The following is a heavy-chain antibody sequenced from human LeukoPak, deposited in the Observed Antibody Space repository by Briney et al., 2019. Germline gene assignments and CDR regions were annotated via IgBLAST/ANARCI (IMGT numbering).Heavy chain of an antibody. Sequence: HPGGSLRLSCAASGFTFSSYGMHWVRQAPGKGLEWVALIRYDGSNKYYADSVKGRFTISRDNSKNTLYLQMNSLRAEDTAVYYCAKDSWEGSSPSGAFDIWGQGTMVAVSS. V-gene: IGHV3-30*02. CDR3: AKDSWEGSSPSGAFDI. CDR2: IRYDGSNK. CDR1: GFTFSSYG. J-gene: IGHJ3*02. D-gene: IGHD6-6*01.